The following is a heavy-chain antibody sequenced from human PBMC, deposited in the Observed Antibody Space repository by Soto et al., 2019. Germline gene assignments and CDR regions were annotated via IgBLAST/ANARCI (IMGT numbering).Heavy chain of an antibody. Sequence: SVKASCKASGYTFTSYAMHWVRQAPGQGLEWMGRIIPILGIANYAQKFQGRVTITADKSTSTAYMELSSLSSEDTAVYYCARVVGKRLDYWGQGTLVTVSS. V-gene: IGHV1-69*04. CDR2: IIPILGIA. CDR1: GYTFTSYA. CDR3: ARVVGKRLDY. J-gene: IGHJ4*02. D-gene: IGHD1-26*01.